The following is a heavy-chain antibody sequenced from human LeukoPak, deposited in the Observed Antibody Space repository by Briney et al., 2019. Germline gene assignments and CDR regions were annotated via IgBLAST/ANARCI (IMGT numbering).Heavy chain of an antibody. J-gene: IGHJ4*02. CDR3: ASSYYDILTGYQELDH. CDR2: IWYDGSNK. V-gene: IGHV3-33*08. D-gene: IGHD3-9*01. Sequence: GGSLRLSCAASGFTFSSYGMSWVRQAPGKGLEWVAVIWYDGSNKNYADSIKGRFTISRDNSKNTLYLQMNSLRAEDTAVYYCASSYYDILTGYQELDHWGQGTLVTVSS. CDR1: GFTFSSYG.